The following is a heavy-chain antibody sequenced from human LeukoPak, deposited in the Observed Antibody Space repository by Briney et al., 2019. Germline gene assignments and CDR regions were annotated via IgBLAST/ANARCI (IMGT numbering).Heavy chain of an antibody. CDR3: AKDIQCTY. Sequence: GGSLRLSCAASGFTFSSSAMTWVRQAPGKGLEWVSLISGSGGNTYYADSVKGRFTISRDNSKNTLYLQMNSLRAEDTAVYHCAKDIQCTYWGQGTLVTVCS. D-gene: IGHD2-21*01. V-gene: IGHV3-23*01. CDR1: GFTFSSSA. CDR2: ISGSGGNT. J-gene: IGHJ4*02.